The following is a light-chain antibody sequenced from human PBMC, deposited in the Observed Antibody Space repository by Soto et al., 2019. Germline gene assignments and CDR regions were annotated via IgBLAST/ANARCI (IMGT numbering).Light chain of an antibody. CDR2: GTS. CDR1: QNVGSRY. V-gene: IGKV3-20*01. J-gene: IGKJ1*01. CDR3: QQYGSSPLT. Sequence: EIVLTQSPGTLSLSPGERATLSCRASQNVGSRYLAWYQQKPGQAPRLLIYGTSNRATGIPDRFSGSGSGTDFSLTLSSLEPGDLAVYYCQQYGSSPLTFGQGTKVEIK.